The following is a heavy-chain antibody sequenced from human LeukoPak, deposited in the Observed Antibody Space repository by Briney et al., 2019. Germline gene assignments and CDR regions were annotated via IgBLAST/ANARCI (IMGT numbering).Heavy chain of an antibody. CDR1: GYTFTGQY. V-gene: IGHV1-2*02. Sequence: AVNVSCKASGYTFTGQYMHCVRQAPGQGLEWMGWINPNSGGTNYAQNVQGRVTMTRDTSISTAYMELSRLISDDTAVYYCARSQLWLPNWYFDLWGRGTLVTVSS. J-gene: IGHJ2*01. CDR2: INPNSGGT. CDR3: ARSQLWLPNWYFDL. D-gene: IGHD5-18*01.